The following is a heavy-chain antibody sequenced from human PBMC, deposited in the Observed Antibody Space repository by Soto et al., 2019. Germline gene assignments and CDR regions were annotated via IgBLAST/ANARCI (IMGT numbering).Heavy chain of an antibody. CDR1: GYTFTSYG. D-gene: IGHD6-19*01. Sequence: QVQLVQSGAEVKKPGASVKVSCKASGYTFTSYGISWVRQAPGQGLEWMGWISAYNGNTNYAQKLQGRVTMTTDTTPSTDDLELRSMRSDDTAVYYCARDRRRYSSGWGEANDYWGQGTLVTVSS. CDR2: ISAYNGNT. V-gene: IGHV1-18*01. J-gene: IGHJ4*02. CDR3: ARDRRRYSSGWGEANDY.